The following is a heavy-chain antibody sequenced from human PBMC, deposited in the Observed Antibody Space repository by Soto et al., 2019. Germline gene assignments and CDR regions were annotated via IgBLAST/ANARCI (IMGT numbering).Heavy chain of an antibody. V-gene: IGHV3-74*01. J-gene: IGHJ4*02. CDR2: FNSDGSST. CDR3: ASVGNVYDSSAFLY. CDR1: GFTSSYNW. D-gene: IGHD3-22*01. Sequence: GGSLRLSCEASGFTSSYNWMHWVRQAPGEGLVWVSRFNSDGSSTIYADSVKGRFTSSRDNAKNKMYLQMDSLRVEDTAVYYCASVGNVYDSSAFLYWGQGALVTVS.